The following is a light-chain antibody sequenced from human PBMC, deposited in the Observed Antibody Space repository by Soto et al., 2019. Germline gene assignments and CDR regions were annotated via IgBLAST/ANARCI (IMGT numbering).Light chain of an antibody. CDR1: SSDVGSYTF. CDR3: CSYAGSMTWV. V-gene: IGLV2-23*01. Sequence: QSALTQPASVSGSPGQSITISCTGSSSDVGSYTFVSWYQHHPGKAPKVMIYEATKRPSGVSHRFSGSKSGNTASLTISGLKAEDEGEYYCCSYAGSMTWVFGGGTKVTVL. J-gene: IGLJ3*02. CDR2: EAT.